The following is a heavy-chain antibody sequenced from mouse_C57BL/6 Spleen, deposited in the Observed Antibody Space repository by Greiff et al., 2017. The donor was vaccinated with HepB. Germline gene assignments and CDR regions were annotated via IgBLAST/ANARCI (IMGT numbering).Heavy chain of an antibody. J-gene: IGHJ4*01. V-gene: IGHV5-17*01. CDR2: ISSGSSTI. CDR1: GFTFSDYG. CDR3: ARLITTVVAYYYAMDY. D-gene: IGHD1-1*01. Sequence: EVNVVESGGGLVKPGGSLKLSCAASGFTFSDYGMHWVRQAPEKGLEWVAYISSGSSTIYYADTVKGRFTISRDNAKNTLFLQMTSLRSEDTAMYYCARLITTVVAYYYAMDYWGQGTSVTVSS.